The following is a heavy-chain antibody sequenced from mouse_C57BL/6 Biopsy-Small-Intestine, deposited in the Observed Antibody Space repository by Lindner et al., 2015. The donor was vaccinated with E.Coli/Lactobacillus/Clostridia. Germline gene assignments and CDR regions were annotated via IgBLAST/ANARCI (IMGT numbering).Heavy chain of an antibody. J-gene: IGHJ2*01. CDR3: ARSGDYDPFDY. V-gene: IGHV1-63*01. Sequence: VQLQESGAELVRPGTSVKMSCKASGYTFTNCWIGWAKQRPGHGLEWIGDIYPGGGYTNYNEKFKGKATLTADKSSSTAYMQFSSLTSEDSAIYYCARSGDYDPFDYWGQGTTLTVSS. CDR1: GYTFTNCW. D-gene: IGHD2-4*01. CDR2: IYPGGGYT.